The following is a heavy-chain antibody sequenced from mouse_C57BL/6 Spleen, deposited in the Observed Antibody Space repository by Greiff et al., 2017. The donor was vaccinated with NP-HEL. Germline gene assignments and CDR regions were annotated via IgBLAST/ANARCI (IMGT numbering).Heavy chain of an antibody. Sequence: EVMLVESGGGLVKPGGSLKLSCAASGFTFSSYAMSWVRQTPEKRLEWVATISNGGSYTYYPDNVKGRFTIYRDNAKNNLYLQLSHLKSEDTAMYYCARDEDYGSIYFDYWGQGTTLTVSS. D-gene: IGHD1-1*01. V-gene: IGHV5-4*01. CDR1: GFTFSSYA. J-gene: IGHJ2*01. CDR3: ARDEDYGSIYFDY. CDR2: ISNGGSYT.